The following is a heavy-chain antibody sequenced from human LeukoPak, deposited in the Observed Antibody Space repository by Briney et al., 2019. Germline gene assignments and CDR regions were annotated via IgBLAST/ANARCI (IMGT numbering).Heavy chain of an antibody. J-gene: IGHJ4*02. CDR1: GFTFSSYA. CDR2: ITASGGST. Sequence: GGSLRLSCVVSGFTFSSYAMNWVRQAPGKGLEWVSGITASGGSTYYADSVKGRFTISRDNSKNTLYLQMNSLRAEDTAVYSCARLATVTTFSPVVYWGQGTLVTVSS. CDR3: ARLATVTTFSPVVY. V-gene: IGHV3-23*01. D-gene: IGHD4-17*01.